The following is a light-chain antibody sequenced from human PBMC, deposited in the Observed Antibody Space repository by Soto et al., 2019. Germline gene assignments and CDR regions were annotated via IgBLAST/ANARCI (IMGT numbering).Light chain of an antibody. CDR1: QSVFNNH. J-gene: IGKJ1*01. CDR2: GAS. Sequence: EIVLTQSPGTLSLSPGERATLSCRASQSVFNNHIGWYQQKPGQAPRRLIFGASFRATGIPDRFSGSGSGTDFTVTISRLEPEDVAVYYCQQYGSSPTTFGQGTKVEIK. CDR3: QQYGSSPTT. V-gene: IGKV3-20*01.